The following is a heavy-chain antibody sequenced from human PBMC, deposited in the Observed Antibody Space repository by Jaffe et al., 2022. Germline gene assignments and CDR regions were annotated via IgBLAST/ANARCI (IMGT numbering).Heavy chain of an antibody. V-gene: IGHV1-3*01. CDR2: INAGNGNT. CDR3: ARDGRYCSGGSCDNWFDP. D-gene: IGHD2-15*01. Sequence: QVQLVQSGAEVKKPGASVKVSCKASGYTFTSYALHWVRRAPGQRLEWMGWINAGNGNTEYSQKFQGRVTITRDTSASTAYMELSSLRSEDTAVYYCARDGRYCSGGSCDNWFDPWGQGTLVTVSS. J-gene: IGHJ5*02. CDR1: GYTFTSYA.